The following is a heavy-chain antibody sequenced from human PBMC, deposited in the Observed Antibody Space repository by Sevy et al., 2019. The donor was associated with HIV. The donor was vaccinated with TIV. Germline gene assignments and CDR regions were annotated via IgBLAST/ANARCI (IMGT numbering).Heavy chain of an antibody. CDR1: GFTFSSYV. Sequence: GESLKISCAASGFTFSSYVMSWVRQAPGKGLEWVSAISGSGGSTYYADSVKGRFTISRDNSKNTLYLQMNSLRAEDTAVYYCAKDRGYDSSGPGDYYGMDVWGQGTTVTVSS. CDR2: ISGSGGST. V-gene: IGHV3-23*01. D-gene: IGHD3-22*01. J-gene: IGHJ6*02. CDR3: AKDRGYDSSGPGDYYGMDV.